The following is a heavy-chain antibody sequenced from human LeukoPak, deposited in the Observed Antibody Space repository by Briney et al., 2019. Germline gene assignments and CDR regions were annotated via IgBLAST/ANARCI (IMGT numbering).Heavy chain of an antibody. CDR2: IYNGVNT. CDR1: GASVSSASY. CDR3: ARSRAFNSGAFDP. J-gene: IGHJ5*02. D-gene: IGHD1-26*01. V-gene: IGHV4-61*01. Sequence: SETLSLTCTVSGASVSSASYWTWIRQPPGQGVAWIAHIYNGVNTNYNPSLKSRVTISVDTSKNQFSLRLNSVTAADTAVYYCARSRAFNSGAFDPWGQGSLVTVSS.